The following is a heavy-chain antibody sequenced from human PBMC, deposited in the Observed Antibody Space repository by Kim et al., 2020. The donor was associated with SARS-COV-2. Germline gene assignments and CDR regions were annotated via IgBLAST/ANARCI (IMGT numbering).Heavy chain of an antibody. Sequence: GGSLRLSCAASGFTFSDYYMSWIRQAPGKGLEWVSYISSSSSYTNYADSVKGRFTISRDNAKNSLYLQMNSLRAEDTAVDYCAGVGYDYVWGRYRDYSYYYGMDVWGQGTTVTVSS. CDR3: AGVGYDYVWGRYRDYSYYYGMDV. J-gene: IGHJ6*02. V-gene: IGHV3-11*05. CDR2: ISSSSSYT. D-gene: IGHD3-16*02. CDR1: GFTFSDYY.